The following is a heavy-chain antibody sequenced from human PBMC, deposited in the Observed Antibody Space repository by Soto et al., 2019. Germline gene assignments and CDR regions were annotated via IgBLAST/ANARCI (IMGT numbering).Heavy chain of an antibody. D-gene: IGHD3-22*01. V-gene: IGHV3-20*04. Sequence: PGGSLRLSCAASGFTFDDYGMSWVRQAPGKGLEWVSDINWNGGSTGYADSVKGRFTISRDNAENSLYLQMNSLRAEDTALYYCARDYYKYYDSSGYYRSPAYWGQGTLVTSPQ. J-gene: IGHJ4*02. CDR1: GFTFDDYG. CDR2: INWNGGST. CDR3: ARDYYKYYDSSGYYRSPAY.